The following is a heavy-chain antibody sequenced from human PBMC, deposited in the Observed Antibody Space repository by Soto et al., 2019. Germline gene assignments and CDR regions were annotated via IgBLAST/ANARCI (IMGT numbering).Heavy chain of an antibody. V-gene: IGHV3-30-3*01. CDR3: ARGSGGYSYYGVDV. J-gene: IGHJ6*02. CDR1: GFIFSGYA. Sequence: GGSLRLSCAASGFIFSGYAMHWVRQAPGKGLEWVALISYDGSNKYYADSVKGRFTISRDSSKNTMYLQMNSLRAEDTAVFYCARGSGGYSYYGVDVWGQGTTVTVSS. CDR2: ISYDGSNK. D-gene: IGHD3-16*01.